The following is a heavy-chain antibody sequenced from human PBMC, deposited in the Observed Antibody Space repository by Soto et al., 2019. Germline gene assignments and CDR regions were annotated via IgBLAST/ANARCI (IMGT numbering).Heavy chain of an antibody. D-gene: IGHD3-16*02. CDR1: GFTFSSYW. V-gene: IGHV3-7*03. J-gene: IGHJ4*02. CDR3: ARDEGLRLGELSLLDY. Sequence: EVQLVESGGGLVQPGGSLRLSCAASGFTFSSYWMSWVRQAPGKGLEWVANIKQDGSEKYYVDSVKGRFTISRDNAKNSLYLQMNSLRAEDTAVYCCARDEGLRLGELSLLDYWGQGTLVTVSS. CDR2: IKQDGSEK.